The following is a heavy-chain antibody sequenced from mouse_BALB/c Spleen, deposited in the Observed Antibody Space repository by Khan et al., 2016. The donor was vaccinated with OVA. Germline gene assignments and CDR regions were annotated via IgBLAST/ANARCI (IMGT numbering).Heavy chain of an antibody. V-gene: IGHV1S135*01. CDR1: GYSFTSYY. Sequence: EVELVESGPELMKPGASVKISCKASGYSFTSYYIHWTKQSHGKSLEWIGCIDPFNGGISYNQKFKGKATLTVDQSSSTAYMHLSSLTSEDSAVYYCTRYGTDYWGQGTTLTVSS. CDR2: IDPFNGGI. D-gene: IGHD2-1*01. J-gene: IGHJ2*01. CDR3: TRYGTDY.